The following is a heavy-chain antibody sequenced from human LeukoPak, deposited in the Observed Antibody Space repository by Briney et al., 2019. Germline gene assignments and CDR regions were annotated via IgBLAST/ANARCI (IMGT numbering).Heavy chain of an antibody. Sequence: SETLSLTCAVYGGSFSGYYRSWIRQPPGKGLEWIGEINHSGSTNYNPSLKSRVTISVDTSKNQFSLKLSSVTAADTAVYYCATTWWDDAFDIWGQGTMVTVSS. CDR2: INHSGST. V-gene: IGHV4-34*01. CDR3: ATTWWDDAFDI. D-gene: IGHD2-15*01. CDR1: GGSFSGYY. J-gene: IGHJ3*02.